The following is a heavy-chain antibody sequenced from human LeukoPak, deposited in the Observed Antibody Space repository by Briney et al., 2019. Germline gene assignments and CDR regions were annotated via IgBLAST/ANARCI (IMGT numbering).Heavy chain of an antibody. CDR2: IYYSGST. CDR3: ARRVRSADHRCDY. J-gene: IGHJ4*02. CDR1: GGSISSSSYY. D-gene: IGHD1-14*01. Sequence: PSETLSLTCTVSGGSISSSSYYWGWIRQPPGKGLEWIGSIYYSGSTNYNPSLKSRVTISVDTSKNQFSLQVTSVTAADTAVYYCARRVRSADHRCDYWGQGTLVTVSS. V-gene: IGHV4-39*07.